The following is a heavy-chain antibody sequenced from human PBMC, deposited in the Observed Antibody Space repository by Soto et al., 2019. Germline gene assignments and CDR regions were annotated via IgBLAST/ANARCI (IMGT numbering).Heavy chain of an antibody. J-gene: IGHJ3*02. V-gene: IGHV1-18*01. CDR3: ARWDCSSTSCRSNAFDI. CDR1: GYTFPSYG. Sequence: ASVKVSCKASGYTFPSYGISWVRQAPGQGLEWMGWISTYNVNTHYAQKLQGRVTMTTDTSTTTAYMELRSLRSDDTAVYYCARWDCSSTSCRSNAFDIWGQGTMVTVSS. CDR2: ISTYNVNT. D-gene: IGHD2-2*01.